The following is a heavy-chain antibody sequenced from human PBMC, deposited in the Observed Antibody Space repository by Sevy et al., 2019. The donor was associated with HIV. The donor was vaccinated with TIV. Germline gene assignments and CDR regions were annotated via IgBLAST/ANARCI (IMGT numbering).Heavy chain of an antibody. Sequence: GGSLRLSCAASGFTFSSYSMTWVRQAPGKGLEWVSSISSSSTYIFYADSVKGRFTISRDNAKNPLYLQMNTLRAEDSALYYCARGQNGKYDYWGQGTLVTVSS. V-gene: IGHV3-21*01. CDR1: GFTFSSYS. J-gene: IGHJ4*02. D-gene: IGHD1-1*01. CDR3: ARGQNGKYDY. CDR2: ISSSSTYI.